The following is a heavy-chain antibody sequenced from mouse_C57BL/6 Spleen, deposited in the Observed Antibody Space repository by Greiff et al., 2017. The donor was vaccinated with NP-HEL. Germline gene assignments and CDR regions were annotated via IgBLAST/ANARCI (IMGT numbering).Heavy chain of an antibody. CDR3: ARSATDYDALYAMDY. J-gene: IGHJ4*01. CDR1: GYTFTDYN. CDR2: INPNNGGT. V-gene: IGHV1-18*01. D-gene: IGHD2-4*01. Sequence: EVKLQESGPELVKPGASVKIPCKASGYTFTDYNMDWVKQSHGKSLEWIGDINPNNGGTIYNQKFKGKATLTVDKSSSTAYMELRSLTSEDTAVYYCARSATDYDALYAMDYWGQGTSVTVSS.